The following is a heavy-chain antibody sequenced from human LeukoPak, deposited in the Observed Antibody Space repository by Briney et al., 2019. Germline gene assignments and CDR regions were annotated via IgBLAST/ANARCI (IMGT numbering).Heavy chain of an antibody. Sequence: ASVKVSCKASGYTFTSYDINWVRQPTGQGLEWMGWMNPNSGNTGYAQKFQGRVTMTRNTSISTAYMELSSLRSEDTAVYYCARGTYYYGSGSSLFDYWGQGTLVTVSS. V-gene: IGHV1-8*01. CDR3: ARGTYYYGSGSSLFDY. CDR1: GYTFTSYD. J-gene: IGHJ4*02. D-gene: IGHD3-10*01. CDR2: MNPNSGNT.